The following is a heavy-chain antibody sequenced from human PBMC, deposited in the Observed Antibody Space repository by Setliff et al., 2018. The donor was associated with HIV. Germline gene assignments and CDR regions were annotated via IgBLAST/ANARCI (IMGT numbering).Heavy chain of an antibody. J-gene: IGHJ3*01. CDR2: ISGFNGNT. D-gene: IGHD6-19*01. CDR1: AYSFSKYG. CDR3: GRVPYRSAWFSGGHNPFDV. V-gene: IGHV1-18*01. Sequence: ASVKVSCKAPAYSFSKYGISWVRQAPGQGLEWMGWISGFNGNTKYGQKFQGRVTMTMDTSTSTVYMEFRSLRSDDTAVYYCGRVPYRSAWFSGGHNPFDVWGQGTMVTVSS.